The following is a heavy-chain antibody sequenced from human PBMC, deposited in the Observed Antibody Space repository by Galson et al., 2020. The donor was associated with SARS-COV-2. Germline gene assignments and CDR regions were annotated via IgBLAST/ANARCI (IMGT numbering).Heavy chain of an antibody. Sequence: SSPTLPKPTQTLTLNCTFSGFSPTTSGVGVAWIRQQPGKALEWLAIIYWDDDERYSPSLKNRLTITKDTSKNQVVLTMTNMDPVDTATYYCAHRRSDSDDGGDDGDFYFSAFDVWGQGTMVTVSS. V-gene: IGHV2-5*02. CDR2: IYWDDDE. CDR1: GFSPTTSGVG. J-gene: IGHJ3*01. CDR3: AHRRSDSDDGGDDGDFYFSAFDV. D-gene: IGHD2-21*01.